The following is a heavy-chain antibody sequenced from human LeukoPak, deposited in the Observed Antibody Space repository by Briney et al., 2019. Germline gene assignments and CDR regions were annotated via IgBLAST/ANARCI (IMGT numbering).Heavy chain of an antibody. CDR1: GGSISSYY. Sequence: SETLSLTCTVSGGSISSYYWSWLRQPPGKGLEWIGYIDYSGSTNYNPSLKSRVTISVDTSKSQFSLKLNSVTAADTAVYYCARDKDGSGSYRVFGLDPWGQGTLVTVSS. D-gene: IGHD3-10*01. V-gene: IGHV4-59*01. J-gene: IGHJ5*02. CDR3: ARDKDGSGSYRVFGLDP. CDR2: IDYSGST.